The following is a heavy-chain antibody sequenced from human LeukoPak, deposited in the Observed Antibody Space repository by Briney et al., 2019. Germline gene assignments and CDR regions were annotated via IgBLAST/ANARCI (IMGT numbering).Heavy chain of an antibody. CDR3: AKDRRVAVAGTYDY. V-gene: IGHV3-48*01. J-gene: IGHJ4*02. CDR1: GFTFSSYS. CDR2: ISSSSSTI. Sequence: QPGGSLRLSCAASGFTFSSYSMNWVRQAPGKGLEWVSYISSSSSTIYYADSVKGRFTISRDNAKNSLYLQMNSLRAEDTAVYYCAKDRRVAVAGTYDYWGQGTLVTVSS. D-gene: IGHD6-19*01.